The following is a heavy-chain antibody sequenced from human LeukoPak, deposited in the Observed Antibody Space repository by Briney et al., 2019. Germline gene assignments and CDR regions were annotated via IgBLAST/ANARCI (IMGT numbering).Heavy chain of an antibody. CDR2: TIPIFDTA. J-gene: IGHJ3*02. Sequence: GASVKVSCKASGGTFSNYAISWVRQAPGQGLEWMGGTIPIFDTANYAQKFQGRVTITADESTTTAYMELSSLRSDDTAVYYCARGDYYDFRRGAFDIWGQGTLVTVSS. V-gene: IGHV1-69*13. CDR1: GGTFSNYA. CDR3: ARGDYYDFRRGAFDI. D-gene: IGHD3-3*01.